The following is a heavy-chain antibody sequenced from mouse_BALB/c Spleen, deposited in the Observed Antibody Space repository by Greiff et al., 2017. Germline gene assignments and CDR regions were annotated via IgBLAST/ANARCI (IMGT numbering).Heavy chain of an antibody. Sequence: QVQLKQSGAELAKPGASVKMSCKASGYTFTSYWMHWVKQRPGQGLEWIGYINPSTGYTEYNQKFKDKATLTADKSSSTAYMQLSSLTSEDSAVYYCASGNGFAYWGQGTLVTVSA. V-gene: IGHV1-7*01. CDR3: ASGNGFAY. D-gene: IGHD2-1*01. J-gene: IGHJ3*01. CDR1: GYTFTSYW. CDR2: INPSTGYT.